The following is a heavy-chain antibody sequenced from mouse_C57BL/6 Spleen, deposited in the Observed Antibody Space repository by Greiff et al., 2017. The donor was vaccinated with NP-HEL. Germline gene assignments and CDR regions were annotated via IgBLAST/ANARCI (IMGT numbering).Heavy chain of an antibody. D-gene: IGHD2-10*01. CDR3: ARGGSYYGNSAWFAY. CDR1: GYAFTNYL. CDR2: INPGSGGT. Sequence: QVQLQQSGAELVRPGTSVKVSCKASGYAFTNYLIEWVKQRPGQGLEWIGVINPGSGGTNYNEKFKGKATLTADKSSSTAYMQLSSLTSEDSAVYFCARGGSYYGNSAWFAYWGQGTLVTVSA. V-gene: IGHV1-54*01. J-gene: IGHJ3*01.